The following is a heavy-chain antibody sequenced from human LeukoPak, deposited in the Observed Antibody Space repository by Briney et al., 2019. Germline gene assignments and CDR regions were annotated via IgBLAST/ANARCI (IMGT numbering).Heavy chain of an antibody. CDR2: IRYDGSNK. J-gene: IGHJ4*02. CDR3: AKQAEYSSGSLDY. V-gene: IGHV3-30*02. D-gene: IGHD6-25*01. Sequence: GGSLRLSCAASGFTFSSYGMHWVRQAPGKGLEWVAFIRYDGSNKYYADSVKGRFTISRENSKNTLYLQMNSLRAEDTAVYYCAKQAEYSSGSLDYWGQGTLVTVSS. CDR1: GFTFSSYG.